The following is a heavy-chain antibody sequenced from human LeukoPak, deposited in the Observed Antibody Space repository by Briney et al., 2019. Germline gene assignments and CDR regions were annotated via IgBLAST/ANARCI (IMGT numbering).Heavy chain of an antibody. CDR2: LKSKSDGGTT. D-gene: IGHD3-16*02. CDR1: GFSDAW. J-gene: IGHJ4*02. CDR3: AKEQQGVWGSYRTTPFDY. Sequence: MSGGSLRLSCAASGFSDAWMSWVRQAPGKGLEWVGLLKSKSDGGTTDYAAPVKGRFTISRDDSKNTLYLQMNSLRAEDTAVYYCAKEQQGVWGSYRTTPFDYWGQGTLVTVSS. V-gene: IGHV3-15*01.